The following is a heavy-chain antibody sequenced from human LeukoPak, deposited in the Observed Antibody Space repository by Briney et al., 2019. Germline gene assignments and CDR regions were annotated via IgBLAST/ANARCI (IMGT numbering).Heavy chain of an antibody. CDR3: IRGYDYTGSN. Sequence: PGGSLRLSCAASGFPFGSFWMSWVRQAPGKGLGFVANIKQDGTEKYYVDSVKGRFTISRDNAKNSLYLQMSSLRADDTAVYYCIRGYDYTGSNWGQGTLVTVSS. D-gene: IGHD4-11*01. V-gene: IGHV3-7*01. CDR1: GFPFGSFW. CDR2: IKQDGTEK. J-gene: IGHJ4*02.